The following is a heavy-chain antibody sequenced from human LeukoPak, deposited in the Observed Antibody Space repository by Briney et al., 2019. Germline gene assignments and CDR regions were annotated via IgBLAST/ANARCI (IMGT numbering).Heavy chain of an antibody. CDR3: ARGGYDSSGYYHPNWFDP. CDR1: GRSISRGGYS. Sequence: SETLSLTCAVSGRSISRGGYSWSWIRQPPGKGLEWIGYIYHSWSTYYHPSLKSRVTISVDRSKNQFSLKLSSVTAADTAVYYCARGGYDSSGYYHPNWFDPWGQGTLVTVSS. V-gene: IGHV4-30-2*01. D-gene: IGHD3-22*01. CDR2: IYHSWST. J-gene: IGHJ5*02.